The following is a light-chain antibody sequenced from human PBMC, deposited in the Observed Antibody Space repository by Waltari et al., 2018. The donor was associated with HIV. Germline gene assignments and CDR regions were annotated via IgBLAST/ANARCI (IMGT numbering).Light chain of an antibody. CDR2: DVS. Sequence: QSALPQPRSVSRSPGQSVTISCTGSSSHVGGSNYVSLYQQHPTKAPKLIIYDVSERPSGVPDRFSGSKSGNRASLTISGLQAEDEADYYCYSYAGSLLFGGGTKLTVL. V-gene: IGLV2-11*01. CDR1: SSHVGGSNY. J-gene: IGLJ2*01. CDR3: YSYAGSLL.